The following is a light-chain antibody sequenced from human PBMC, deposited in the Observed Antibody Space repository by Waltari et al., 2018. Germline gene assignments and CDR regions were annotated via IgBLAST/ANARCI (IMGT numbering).Light chain of an antibody. Sequence: QAGLTQPPSLSTGLGQTATPTCPGNNAHVGGQGEAWLQQRQGHPPKLLSYRSNSRPSGISDRFSASQSGTTASLTITGLQPDDEADYYCSAWDGSLSAWVFGGGTKLTVL. CDR2: RSN. J-gene: IGLJ3*02. CDR3: SAWDGSLSAWV. CDR1: NAHVGGQG. V-gene: IGLV10-54*01.